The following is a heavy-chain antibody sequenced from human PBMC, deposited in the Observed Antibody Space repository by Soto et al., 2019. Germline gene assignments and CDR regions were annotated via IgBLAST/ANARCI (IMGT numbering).Heavy chain of an antibody. Sequence: SETLSLTCTVSGGSISSYYWSWIRQPPGKGLEWIGYIYYSGITNYNPSLKSRVTISVDTSKNQFSLKLSSVTAADTAVYYCARHRGYCSGGSCYNWFDPWGHGTLLTESS. V-gene: IGHV4-59*08. J-gene: IGHJ5*02. D-gene: IGHD2-15*01. CDR1: GGSISSYY. CDR3: ARHRGYCSGGSCYNWFDP. CDR2: IYYSGIT.